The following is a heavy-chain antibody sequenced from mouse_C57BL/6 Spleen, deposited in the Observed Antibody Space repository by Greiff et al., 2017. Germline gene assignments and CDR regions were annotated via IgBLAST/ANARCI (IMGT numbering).Heavy chain of an antibody. J-gene: IGHJ4*01. V-gene: IGHV6-3*01. D-gene: IGHD1-1*01. Sequence: EVKLMESGGGLVQPGGSMKLSCVASGFTFSNYWMNWVRQSPEKGLEWVAQIRLKSDNYATHYAESVKGRFTISRDDSKSSVYLQMNKLRAEDTGIYYCKNYGYAMDYWGQGTSGTVSS. CDR2: IRLKSDNYAT. CDR3: KNYGYAMDY. CDR1: GFTFSNYW.